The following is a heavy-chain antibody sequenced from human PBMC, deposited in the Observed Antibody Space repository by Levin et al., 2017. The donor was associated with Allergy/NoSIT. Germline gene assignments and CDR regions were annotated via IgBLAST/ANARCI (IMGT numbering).Heavy chain of an antibody. Sequence: GGSLRLSCAASGFTFSSYAMHWVRQAPGKGLEWVAVISYDGSNKYYADSVKGRFTISRDNSKNTLYLQMNSLRAEDTAVYYCASLAAAGPRFDYWGQGTLVTVSS. CDR1: GFTFSSYA. CDR3: ASLAAAGPRFDY. J-gene: IGHJ4*02. V-gene: IGHV3-30-3*01. D-gene: IGHD6-13*01. CDR2: ISYDGSNK.